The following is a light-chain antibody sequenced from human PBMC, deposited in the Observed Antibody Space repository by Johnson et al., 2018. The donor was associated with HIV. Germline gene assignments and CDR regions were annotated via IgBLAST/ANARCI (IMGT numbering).Light chain of an antibody. Sequence: QPVLTQPPSVSVAPGQKVTISCSGSSSNIGNNYVSWYQQLPERAPKLLIYENNKRPSGIPDRFSGSKSGTSATLGITGLQTGDEADYYCGTWDNSLSAGVFGSGTKVTVL. CDR2: ENN. CDR1: SSNIGNNY. V-gene: IGLV1-51*02. CDR3: GTWDNSLSAGV. J-gene: IGLJ1*01.